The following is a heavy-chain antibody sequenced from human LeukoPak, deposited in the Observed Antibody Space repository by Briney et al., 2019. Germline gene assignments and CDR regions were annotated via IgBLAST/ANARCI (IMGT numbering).Heavy chain of an antibody. CDR1: GFTFNKYS. CDR2: ISSSSTYT. Sequence: GGSLRLSCAASGFTFNKYSMNWVRQAPGKGREWVSSISSSSTYTFHADSVKGRFTISRDNAKNSLYLQMNSLRAEDTAVYYCARDPSSGWYLKGWFDPWGQGTLVTVSS. D-gene: IGHD6-19*01. V-gene: IGHV3-21*01. J-gene: IGHJ5*02. CDR3: ARDPSSGWYLKGWFDP.